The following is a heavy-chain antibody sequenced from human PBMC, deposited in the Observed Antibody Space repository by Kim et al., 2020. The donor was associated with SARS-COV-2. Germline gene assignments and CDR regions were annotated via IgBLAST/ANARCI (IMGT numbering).Heavy chain of an antibody. CDR2: IRSKANSYAT. J-gene: IGHJ3*02. D-gene: IGHD1-26*01. CDR3: TRLSLVGAHSASAFEI. CDR1: GFTFSGSA. V-gene: IGHV3-73*01. Sequence: GGSLRLSCAASGFTFSGSAMHWVRQASGKGLEWVGRIRSKANSYATAYAASVKGRFTVSRDDSKNTAYLQMNSLKTEDTAVYYCTRLSLVGAHSASAFEIWGQGTMVTVSS.